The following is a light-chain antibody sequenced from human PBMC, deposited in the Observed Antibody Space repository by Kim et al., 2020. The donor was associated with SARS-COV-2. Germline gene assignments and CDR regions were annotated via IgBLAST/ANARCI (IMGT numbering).Light chain of an antibody. CDR1: GGSIASNY. CDR2: EDN. J-gene: IGLJ2*01. CDR3: QSYDSSNVV. Sequence: GKTVTIACNRSGGSIASNYGQWYQQRPGSAPTTVIYEDNQRPSGVPDRFSGSIDSSSNSASLTISGLKTEDEADYYCQSYDSSNVVFGGGTQLTVL. V-gene: IGLV6-57*03.